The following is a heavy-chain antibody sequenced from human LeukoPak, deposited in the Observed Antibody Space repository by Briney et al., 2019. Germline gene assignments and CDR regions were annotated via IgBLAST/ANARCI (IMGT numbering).Heavy chain of an antibody. Sequence: GGSLRLSRAASVLTLSTYWMSWVRQAPGKGLEWVANIQQDGSEKYYVDSVKGRFTISRDNAKNSLYLQMNSLRAEDTAVYYCARGRRSDSSGPPYFDYWGQGTLVTVSS. CDR2: IQQDGSEK. D-gene: IGHD6-19*01. CDR3: ARGRRSDSSGPPYFDY. V-gene: IGHV3-7*01. J-gene: IGHJ4*02. CDR1: VLTLSTYW.